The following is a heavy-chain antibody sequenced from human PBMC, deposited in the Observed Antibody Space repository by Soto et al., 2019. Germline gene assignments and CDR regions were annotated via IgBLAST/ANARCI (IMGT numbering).Heavy chain of an antibody. CDR2: ISGRGSSI. Sequence: QVQLVESGGDLVKPGGSLRLSCAASGFTFSDYYMTWIRQAPGKGLEWVSYISGRGSSIYYADSVKGRFTISRDNAKNSLYLQMNILRAEDTAVYYCARDMGVRGNDAFDIWGQGTMVTVSS. D-gene: IGHD3-10*01. CDR3: ARDMGVRGNDAFDI. V-gene: IGHV3-11*01. CDR1: GFTFSDYY. J-gene: IGHJ3*02.